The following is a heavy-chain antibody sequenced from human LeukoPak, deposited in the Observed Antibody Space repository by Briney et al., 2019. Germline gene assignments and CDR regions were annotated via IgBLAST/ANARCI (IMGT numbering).Heavy chain of an antibody. J-gene: IGHJ6*03. Sequence: GGSLRLSCAASGFTFNTYGVHWVRQAPGKGLEWVSYISSSGSTIYYADSVKGRFTISRDNAKNSLYLQMNSLRAEDTAVYYCAVLWFGELLVPKVVSSSYYYYMDVWGKGTTVTVSS. V-gene: IGHV3-48*04. CDR2: ISSSGSTI. CDR1: GFTFNTYG. CDR3: AVLWFGELLVPKVVSSSYYYYMDV. D-gene: IGHD3-10*01.